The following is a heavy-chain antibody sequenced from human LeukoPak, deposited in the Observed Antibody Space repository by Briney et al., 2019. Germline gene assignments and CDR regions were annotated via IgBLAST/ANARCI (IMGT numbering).Heavy chain of an antibody. D-gene: IGHD3-3*01. Sequence: EASVKVSCKASGYIFTGYYMHWVRQAPGQGLEWMGWITPNSGGTNYAQKCQGRDIMTRDTSISTAYMELSRLRSDDTAVYYCARGRSRLRFLEWLFNSDYWGRGTLVTVSS. J-gene: IGHJ4*02. V-gene: IGHV1-2*02. CDR1: GYIFTGYY. CDR3: ARGRSRLRFLEWLFNSDY. CDR2: ITPNSGGT.